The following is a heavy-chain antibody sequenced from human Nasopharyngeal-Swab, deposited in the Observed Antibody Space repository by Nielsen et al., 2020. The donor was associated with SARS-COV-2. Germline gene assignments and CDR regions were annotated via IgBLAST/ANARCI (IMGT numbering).Heavy chain of an antibody. CDR2: INPNFGTT. J-gene: IGHJ6*02. V-gene: IGHV1-69*01. D-gene: IGHD3-3*01. CDR3: ARDTIFGLALYYYYGLGV. Sequence: WVRQAPGQGLEWMGGINPNFGTTNYAHKFQDRAKITADQSTRTAYMELSSLRSDDTAVYYCARDTIFGLALYYYYGLGVWGQGTTGTVSS.